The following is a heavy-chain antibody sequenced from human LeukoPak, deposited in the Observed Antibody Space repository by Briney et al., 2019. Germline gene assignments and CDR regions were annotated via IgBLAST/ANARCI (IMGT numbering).Heavy chain of an antibody. CDR2: INHSGST. V-gene: IGHV4-34*01. CDR3: ARRSGLRFLEWFGP. Sequence: SETLSLTCAVYGGSFSGYSWSWIRQPPGKGLEWIGEINHSGSTNYNPSLKSRVTISVDTSKNQFSLKLSSVTAADTAVYYCARRSGLRFLEWFGPWGQGTLVTVSS. J-gene: IGHJ5*02. CDR1: GGSFSGYS. D-gene: IGHD3-3*01.